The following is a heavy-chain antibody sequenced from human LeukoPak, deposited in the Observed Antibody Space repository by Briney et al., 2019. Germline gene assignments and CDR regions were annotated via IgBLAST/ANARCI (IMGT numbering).Heavy chain of an antibody. Sequence: SETLSLTCTVSGGSISSGSYYWSWIRQPVGKGLEWIGRIYTSGSTNYNPSLKSRVTISVDTSKNQFSLKLSSVTAADTAVYYCAREAIYWGQGTLVTVSS. J-gene: IGHJ4*02. CDR1: GGSISSGSYY. V-gene: IGHV4-61*02. CDR2: IYTSGST. CDR3: AREAIY.